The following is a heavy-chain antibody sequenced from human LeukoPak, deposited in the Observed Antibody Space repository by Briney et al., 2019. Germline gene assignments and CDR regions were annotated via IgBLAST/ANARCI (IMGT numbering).Heavy chain of an antibody. CDR2: IIPILGIA. CDR3: ARGDSSSWYADY. D-gene: IGHD6-13*01. V-gene: IGHV1-69*04. Sequence: SVKVSCKASGGTFSSYAISWVPQAPGQGLEWMGRIIPILGIADYAQKFQGRVTITADKSTSTAYMERSSLRSEDTAVYYCARGDSSSWYADYWGQGTLVTVSS. J-gene: IGHJ4*02. CDR1: GGTFSSYA.